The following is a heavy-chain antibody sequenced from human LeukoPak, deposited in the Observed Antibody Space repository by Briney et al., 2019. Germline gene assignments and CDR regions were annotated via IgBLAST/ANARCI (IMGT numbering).Heavy chain of an antibody. CDR3: ARHSLPGTTPFDY. Sequence: GASVKVSRKASGYTFISYYIHWVRQAPGQGLEWMGIINPKTGSTTYPQKFQGRVSTTRDTSTSTVYMELSSLESEDTALYYCARHSLPGTTPFDYWGQGTLVTVSS. V-gene: IGHV1-46*01. D-gene: IGHD1-1*01. CDR2: INPKTGST. J-gene: IGHJ4*02. CDR1: GYTFISYY.